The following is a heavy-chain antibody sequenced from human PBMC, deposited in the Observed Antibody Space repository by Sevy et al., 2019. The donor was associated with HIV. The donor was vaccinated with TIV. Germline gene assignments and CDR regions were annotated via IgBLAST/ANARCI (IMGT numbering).Heavy chain of an antibody. D-gene: IGHD6-13*01. CDR2: ISGSGGST. J-gene: IGHJ6*03. V-gene: IGHV3-23*01. CDR3: AKDSSSWYKYYYYYMDV. CDR1: GFTFSSYA. Sequence: GGSLRLSCAASGFTFSSYAMSWDRQAPGKGLEWVSAISGSGGSTYYAHSVKGRFTISRDNSKNTLYLQMNSLRAEDTAVYYCAKDSSSWYKYYYYYMDVWGKGTTVTVPS.